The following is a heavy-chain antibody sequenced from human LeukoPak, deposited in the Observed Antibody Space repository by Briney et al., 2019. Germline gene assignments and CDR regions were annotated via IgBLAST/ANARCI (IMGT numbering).Heavy chain of an antibody. CDR3: ARISYGDYNFDY. V-gene: IGHV4-34*01. D-gene: IGHD4-17*01. CDR2: INHGGST. J-gene: IGHJ4*02. Sequence: SETLSLTCAVYGGSFSAYYWSWIRQPPGKGLDWIGEINHGGSTNYNPSLKSRVTISVDTSKNQFSLKLSSVTAADTAVYYCARISYGDYNFDYWGQGTLVTVSS. CDR1: GGSFSAYY.